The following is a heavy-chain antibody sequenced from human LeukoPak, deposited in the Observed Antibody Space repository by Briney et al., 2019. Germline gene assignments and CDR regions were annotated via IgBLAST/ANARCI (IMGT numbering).Heavy chain of an antibody. J-gene: IGHJ4*02. CDR2: ISSSSSTI. CDR1: GFTFSSYS. Sequence: GGSLRLSCAASGFTFSSYSMNWVRQAPGKGLEWVSYISSSSSTIYYADSVKGRFTISRDNAKNSLYLQMNSLRAEDTAVYYCARDPGRLGGELPDYWGQGTLVTVSS. CDR3: ARDPGRLGGELPDY. V-gene: IGHV3-48*01. D-gene: IGHD1-26*01.